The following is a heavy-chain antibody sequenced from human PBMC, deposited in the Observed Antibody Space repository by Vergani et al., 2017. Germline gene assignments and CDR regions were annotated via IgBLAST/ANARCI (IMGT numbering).Heavy chain of an antibody. V-gene: IGHV3-74*03. D-gene: IGHD3-9*01. CDR1: GFSFNSYW. Sequence: DVHLAESGGGFFQPGGSLRLSCSASGFSFNSYWMHWVRQVPGKGLLGVSRIKSDGSITAYADSVKGRFTISRDNAQNTLYLQMNSLRVEDTGVYYCARARCIETCYMSNWLDSWGQGTLGTVSS. CDR2: IKSDGSIT. CDR3: ARARCIETCYMSNWLDS. J-gene: IGHJ5*01.